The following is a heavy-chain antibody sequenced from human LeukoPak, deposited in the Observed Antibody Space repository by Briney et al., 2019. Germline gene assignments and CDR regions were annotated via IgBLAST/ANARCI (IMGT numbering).Heavy chain of an antibody. CDR3: ARVYYYDSSGYLPLVDY. V-gene: IGHV1-2*06. CDR1: GYTFTGYH. Sequence: ASVTVSCKASGYTFTGYHMHWVRQAPGQGLEWMGRINPNSGDTNYAQKLQGRVTMTTDTSTSTAYMELRSLRSDDTAVYYCARVYYYDSSGYLPLVDYWGQGTLVTVSS. D-gene: IGHD3-22*01. J-gene: IGHJ4*02. CDR2: INPNSGDT.